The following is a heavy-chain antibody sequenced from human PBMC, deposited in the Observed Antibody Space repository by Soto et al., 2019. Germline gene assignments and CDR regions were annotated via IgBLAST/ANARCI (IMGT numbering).Heavy chain of an antibody. Sequence: KTSETLSLTRAVSGGSISSSNWWSWVRQPPGKGLEWIGEIYHSGSTNYNPSLKSRVTISVDKSKNQFSLKLSSVTAADTAVYYCARVRTIGSGSYQYAYYYYGMDVWGQGTTVTVSS. J-gene: IGHJ6*02. CDR1: GGSISSSNW. V-gene: IGHV4-4*02. CDR3: ARVRTIGSGSYQYAYYYYGMDV. CDR2: IYHSGST. D-gene: IGHD3-10*01.